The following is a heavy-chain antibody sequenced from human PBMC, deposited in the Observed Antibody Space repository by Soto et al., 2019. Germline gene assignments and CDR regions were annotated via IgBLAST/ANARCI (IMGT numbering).Heavy chain of an antibody. CDR2: INHLGSI. J-gene: IGHJ6*03. CDR3: ARGGISHWAYFYYMVV. V-gene: IGHV4-34*01. D-gene: IGHD2-21*01. Sequence: SETLSLTCVVSGGSLSDYFWSWIRQPPGMALEWIGEINHLGSINYNPSLKSRATMSVDTSKNQFSLTLNSVTAADTATYYCARGGISHWAYFYYMVVWDRGTTVTVSS. CDR1: GGSLSDYF.